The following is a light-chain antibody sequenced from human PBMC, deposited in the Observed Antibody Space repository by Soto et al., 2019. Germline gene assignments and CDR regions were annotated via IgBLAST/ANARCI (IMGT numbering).Light chain of an antibody. CDR2: DAS. V-gene: IGKV1-5*01. CDR3: QQYNTYST. Sequence: DIQMTQSPSTLSASVGDTVTITCRASQSISRWLAWYQPNPGNAPQALIYDASSLKSGVPPRFSGNGSGTEFTLTISSLQPDDFATYYCQQYNTYSTFGQGTRLEI. J-gene: IGKJ5*01. CDR1: QSISRW.